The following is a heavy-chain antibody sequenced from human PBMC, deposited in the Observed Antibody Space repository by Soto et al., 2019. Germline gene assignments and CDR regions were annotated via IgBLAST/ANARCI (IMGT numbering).Heavy chain of an antibody. CDR2: IYYSGST. Sequence: PSETLSLTCTVSGGSISSYYWSWIRQPPGKGLECIGYIYYSGSTNYNPSLKSRVTISVDTSKNQFSLKLSSVTAADTAVYYCARAPRGNYGYPSSFDYWGQGTLVTVPS. V-gene: IGHV4-59*01. D-gene: IGHD3-10*01. CDR3: ARAPRGNYGYPSSFDY. J-gene: IGHJ4*02. CDR1: GGSISSYY.